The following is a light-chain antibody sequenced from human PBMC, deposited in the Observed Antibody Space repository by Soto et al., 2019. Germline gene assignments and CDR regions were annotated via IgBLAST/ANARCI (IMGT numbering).Light chain of an antibody. CDR1: QSVYSN. Sequence: EIVMTQSPVTLSVSPGEGVTLSCRASQSVYSNLAWYQQKPGQAPRLLIYDASARATDITARFSGSGSGTECTLTVSRLQSEDFAVYYCQQYNNWPLTFGGGTKVEIK. V-gene: IGKV3-15*01. CDR3: QQYNNWPLT. CDR2: DAS. J-gene: IGKJ4*01.